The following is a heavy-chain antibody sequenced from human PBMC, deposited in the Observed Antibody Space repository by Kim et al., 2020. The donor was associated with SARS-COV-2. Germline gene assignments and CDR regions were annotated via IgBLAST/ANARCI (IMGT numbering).Heavy chain of an antibody. J-gene: IGHJ6*02. CDR3: ARDQGSSGWHMYYYYGMDV. Sequence: GGSLRLSCAASGFTFSSYSMNWVRQAPGKGLEWVSYISSSSSTIYYADSVKGRFTISRDNAKNSLYLQMNSLRDEDTAVYYCARDQGSSGWHMYYYYGMDVWGQGTTVTVSS. CDR2: ISSSSSTI. CDR1: GFTFSSYS. V-gene: IGHV3-48*02. D-gene: IGHD6-19*01.